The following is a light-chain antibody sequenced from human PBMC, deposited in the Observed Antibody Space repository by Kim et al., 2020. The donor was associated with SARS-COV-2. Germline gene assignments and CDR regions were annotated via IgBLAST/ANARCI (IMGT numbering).Light chain of an antibody. CDR3: QKYHSVPLT. Sequence: DIQMTQSPSSLSASVGGRVTITCRASQDVSNYLAWYQQKPGKLPKVLIYAASTLQSRVPSRFSGSGSGTDFTLTISSLQPEDVATYYCQKYHSVPLTFGGGTKVEIK. J-gene: IGKJ4*01. V-gene: IGKV1-27*01. CDR1: QDVSNY. CDR2: AAS.